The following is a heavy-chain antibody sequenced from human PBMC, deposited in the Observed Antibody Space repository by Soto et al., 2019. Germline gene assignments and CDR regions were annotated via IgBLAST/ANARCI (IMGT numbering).Heavy chain of an antibody. D-gene: IGHD5-12*01. CDR1: GFTFSSYA. CDR3: ANRVDSGYASAEYFQH. V-gene: IGHV3-23*01. CDR2: ISGSGGST. Sequence: GGSLRLSCAASGFTFSSYAMSWVRQAPGKGLEWVSAISGSGGSTYYADSVKGRFTISRDNSKNTLYLQMNSLRAEDTAVYYCANRVDSGYASAEYFQHWGQGTLVTVSS. J-gene: IGHJ1*01.